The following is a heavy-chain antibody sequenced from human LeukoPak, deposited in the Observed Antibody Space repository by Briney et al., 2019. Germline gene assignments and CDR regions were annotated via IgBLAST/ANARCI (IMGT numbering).Heavy chain of an antibody. CDR1: GYTFTSSG. J-gene: IGHJ4*02. CDR2: INTYNGDT. V-gene: IGHV1-18*01. CDR3: ARGPIVATIAVNFDS. Sequence: ASVKVSCKASGYTFTSSGIIWVRQAPGQGLEWMGWINTYNGDTNYAKKFQGRVTMTTDTPTSTAYMELRSLRSDDTAVYYCARGPIVATIAVNFDSWGQGTLVTVSS. D-gene: IGHD5-12*01.